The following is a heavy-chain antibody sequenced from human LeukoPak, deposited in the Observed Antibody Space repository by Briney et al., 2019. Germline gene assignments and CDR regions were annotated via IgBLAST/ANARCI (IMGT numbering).Heavy chain of an antibody. CDR3: VRGTTNWYGVDY. D-gene: IGHD1-20*01. Sequence: GSLRLSCAASGFTFSNSYMHWVRQAPGKGLEWLSYMNREGSIIGHADSVKGRFTMSRDNARDTLHLQMNSLRDDDTAVYFCVRGTTNWYGVDYWGRGTLVTVSS. CDR2: MNREGSII. CDR1: GFTFSNSY. V-gene: IGHV3-74*01. J-gene: IGHJ4*02.